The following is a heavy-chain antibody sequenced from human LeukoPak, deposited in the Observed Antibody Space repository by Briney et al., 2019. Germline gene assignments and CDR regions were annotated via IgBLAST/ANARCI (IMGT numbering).Heavy chain of an antibody. CDR2: INHSGST. J-gene: IGHJ4*02. CDR1: GESFSGYY. D-gene: IGHD6-13*01. CDR3: VGAAAGTYGY. V-gene: IGHV4-34*01. Sequence: SETLSLTCAVYGESFSGYYWSWIRQPPGKGLEWIGEINHSGSTNYNPSLKSRVTISVDTSKNQFSLKLSSVTAADTAVYYCVGAAAGTYGYWGQGTLVTVSS.